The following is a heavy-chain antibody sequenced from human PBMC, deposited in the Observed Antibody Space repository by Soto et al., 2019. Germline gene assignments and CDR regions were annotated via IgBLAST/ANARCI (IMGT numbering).Heavy chain of an antibody. V-gene: IGHV2-5*02. CDR1: GFSLTASGVG. Sequence: QITLKESGPTLVKPTQTLTLTCTFSGFSLTASGVGVGWIRQPPEKALEWLAVIYWDDDKRYSPSLQSRLTIRKDTSKNQVVLTMTNMDPVDTATYYCAHIMISFGGIMRKDAFDIWGQGTVVTVSS. J-gene: IGHJ3*02. CDR3: AHIMISFGGIMRKDAFDI. CDR2: IYWDDDK. D-gene: IGHD3-16*01.